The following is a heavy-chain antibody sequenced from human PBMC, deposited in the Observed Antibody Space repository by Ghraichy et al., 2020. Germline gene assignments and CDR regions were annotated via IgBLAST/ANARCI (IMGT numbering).Heavy chain of an antibody. CDR3: ARATVTTGDDWFDP. V-gene: IGHV4-34*01. J-gene: IGHJ5*02. CDR2: INHSGST. D-gene: IGHD4-17*01. CDR1: GGSFSGYY. Sequence: SETLSLTCAVYGGSFSGYYWSWIRQPPGKGLEWIGEINHSGSTNYNPSLKSRVTISVDTSKNQFSLKLSSVTAADTAVYYCARATVTTGDDWFDPWGQGTLVTVSS.